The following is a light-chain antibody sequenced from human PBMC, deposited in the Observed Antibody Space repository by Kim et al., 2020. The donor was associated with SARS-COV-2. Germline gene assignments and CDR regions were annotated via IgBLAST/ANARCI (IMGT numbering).Light chain of an antibody. CDR1: GGSIASDY. CDR3: QSYDSADWV. J-gene: IGLJ3*02. V-gene: IGLV6-57*04. Sequence: NFMLSQPHSVSESPGKTVTISCTRSGGSIASDYVQWYQQRPGSAPTSVIYEDSQRPSGVPYRFSGSIDSSSNSASLTISGLKTEDEADYYCQSYDSADWVFGGGTKLTVL. CDR2: EDS.